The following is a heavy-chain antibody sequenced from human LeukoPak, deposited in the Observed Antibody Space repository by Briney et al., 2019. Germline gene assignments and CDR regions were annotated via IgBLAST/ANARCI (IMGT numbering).Heavy chain of an antibody. J-gene: IGHJ4*02. D-gene: IGHD3-10*01. CDR3: AKSLDYYGSGSYYPFDY. CDR2: ISWNSGSI. Sequence: PGGSLRLSCAASGFTFDDYAMHWVRQAPGKGLEWVSGISWNSGSIGYADSVKGRFTISRDNAKNSLYLQMNSLRAEDTALYYCAKSLDYYGSGSYYPFDYRGQGTLVTVSS. CDR1: GFTFDDYA. V-gene: IGHV3-9*01.